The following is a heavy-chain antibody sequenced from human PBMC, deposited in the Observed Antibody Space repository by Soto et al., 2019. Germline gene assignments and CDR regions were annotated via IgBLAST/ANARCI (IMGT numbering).Heavy chain of an antibody. Sequence: SETLSLTCTVSGGSISSRGYYWSWIRQPPGKGLEWIGEINHSGSTNYNPSLKIRVTISVDTSKNQFSLKLSSVTAADTAVYYCARGRWYSDRQYYFDYWGQGTLVTVS. CDR3: ARGRWYSDRQYYFDY. D-gene: IGHD2-15*01. V-gene: IGHV4-39*07. CDR1: GGSISSRGYY. CDR2: INHSGST. J-gene: IGHJ4*02.